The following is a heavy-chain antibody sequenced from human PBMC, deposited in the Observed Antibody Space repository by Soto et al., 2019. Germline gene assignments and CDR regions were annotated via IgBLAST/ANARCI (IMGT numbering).Heavy chain of an antibody. CDR2: ISYDGSNK. Sequence: GGSLRLSCAASGFTFSSYGMHWVRQAPGKGLEWVAVISYDGSNKYYADSVKGRFTISRDNSKNTLYLQMNSLRAEDTAVYYCAKEHALALYGSGSEYYFDYWGQGTLVTVSS. D-gene: IGHD3-10*01. CDR1: GFTFSSYG. V-gene: IGHV3-30*18. J-gene: IGHJ4*02. CDR3: AKEHALALYGSGSEYYFDY.